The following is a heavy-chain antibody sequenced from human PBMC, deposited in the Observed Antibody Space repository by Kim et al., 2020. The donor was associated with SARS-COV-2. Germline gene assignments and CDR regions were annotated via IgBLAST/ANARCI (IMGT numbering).Heavy chain of an antibody. CDR1: GGSISSGGYY. Sequence: SETLSLTCTVSGGSISSGGYYWSWIRQHPGKGLEWIGYIYYSGSTYYNPSLKSRVTISVDTSKNQFSLKLSSVTAADTAVYYCARGVRGIAAAGDAFDIWGQGTMVTVSS. CDR3: ARGVRGIAAAGDAFDI. J-gene: IGHJ3*02. D-gene: IGHD6-13*01. CDR2: IYYSGST. V-gene: IGHV4-31*03.